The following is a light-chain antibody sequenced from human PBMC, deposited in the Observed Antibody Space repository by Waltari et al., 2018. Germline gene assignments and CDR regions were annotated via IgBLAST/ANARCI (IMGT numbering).Light chain of an antibody. CDR1: SSDVGGYNY. CDR2: EVS. J-gene: IGLJ1*01. V-gene: IGLV2-8*01. CDR3: SSYAGSRVV. Sequence: QSALTQPPSESGSHGKSVTISCTGTSSDVGGYNYVSWYQQNTGKATKLMIYEVSKRPSGVPYRFSCSKSVNTASLTVSVLHADDVADYYCSSYAGSRVVFGTGTKVTVL.